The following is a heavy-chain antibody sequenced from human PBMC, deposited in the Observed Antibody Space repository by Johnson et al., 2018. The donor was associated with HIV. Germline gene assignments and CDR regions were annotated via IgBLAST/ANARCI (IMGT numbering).Heavy chain of an antibody. CDR3: ARGHDAFDI. J-gene: IGHJ3*02. V-gene: IGHV3-30*04. CDR2: ISFDGSNR. Sequence: VQLVESGGGVVQPGRSLRLSCAASGFTFTSYPMHWVRQAPGKGLEWVAVISFDGSNRNYADSVKGRFTISRDNSKNMLYLQMNSLREEDTAVYYCARGHDAFDIWGQGTMVTVSS. CDR1: GFTFTSYP.